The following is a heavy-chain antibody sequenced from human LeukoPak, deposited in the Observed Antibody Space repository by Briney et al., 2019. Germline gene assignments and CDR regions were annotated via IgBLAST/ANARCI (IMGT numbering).Heavy chain of an antibody. V-gene: IGHV7-4-1*02. J-gene: IGHJ6*02. CDR1: GYTFTSYA. CDR3: ARSVGYCSSTSCYVPYYYYGMDV. D-gene: IGHD2-2*01. CDR2: INTNTGNP. Sequence: GASVKVSCKASGYTFTSYAMNWVRQAPGQGLEWMGWINTNTGNPTYAQGFTGRFVFSLDTSVSTAYLQISSLKAEDTAVYYCARSVGYCSSTSCYVPYYYYGMDVWGQGTTVTVSS.